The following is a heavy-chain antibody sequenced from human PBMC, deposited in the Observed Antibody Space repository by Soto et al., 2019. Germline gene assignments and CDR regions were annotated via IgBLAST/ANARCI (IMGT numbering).Heavy chain of an antibody. CDR2: INPNSGST. D-gene: IGHD2-2*01. J-gene: IGHJ5*02. CDR3: ARDRSSSSGWFDP. V-gene: IGHV1-2*04. CDR1: GYTFTGYY. Sequence: QVQLVQSGAEVKKPGASVKVSCKASGYTFTGYYMHWVRQAPGQGLEWMGWINPNSGSTNYAQKFQGWVTMTRDTSISTAYMELSRLRSDDTAVYYCARDRSSSSGWFDPWGQGTLVTVSS.